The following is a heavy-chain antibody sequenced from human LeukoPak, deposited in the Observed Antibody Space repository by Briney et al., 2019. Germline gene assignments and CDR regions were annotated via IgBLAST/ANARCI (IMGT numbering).Heavy chain of an antibody. CDR2: IKQGGNEK. V-gene: IGHV3-7*01. CDR3: ARGPNYGDRVDYFDY. D-gene: IGHD4-17*01. CDR1: GFVFRNHL. J-gene: IGHJ4*02. Sequence: GGSLRLSCAASGFVFRNHLMSWVRQVPGRGLEWVAHIKQGGNEKHYVDSVEGRFTLSRDDSKNSLYLQMNSLRVDDSAVYYCARGPNYGDRVDYFDYWGQGTLVTVSS.